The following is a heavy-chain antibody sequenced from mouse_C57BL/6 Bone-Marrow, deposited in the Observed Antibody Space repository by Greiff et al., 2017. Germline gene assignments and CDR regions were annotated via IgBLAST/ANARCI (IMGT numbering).Heavy chain of an antibody. CDR3: AGCRCTPGWYAMDY. CDR2: IYPGDGDT. J-gene: IGHJ4*01. Sequence: QVQLQQSGAELVKPGASVKISCTASGYAFSSYWMNWVKQRPGKGLEWIGQIYPGDGDTNYNGKFKGKATLTADKSSSTAYMQLSSLTSEDSAVYCCAGCRCTPGWYAMDYWGQGTSVTVSS. V-gene: IGHV1-80*01. CDR1: GYAFSSYW. D-gene: IGHD3-1*01.